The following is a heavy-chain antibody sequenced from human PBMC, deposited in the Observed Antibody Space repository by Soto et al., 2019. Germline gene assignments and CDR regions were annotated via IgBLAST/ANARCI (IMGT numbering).Heavy chain of an antibody. J-gene: IGHJ4*02. CDR3: ARERAAAGFDY. D-gene: IGHD6-13*01. V-gene: IGHV1-8*01. CDR2: MNTNSGNT. Sequence: QVQLVQSGAEVKKPGASVKVSCKASGYTFTSYDINWVRQATGQGLEWMGWMNTNSGNTGYAQEFQGRVTMTRNTSISTAYMDLSSLRSDDTAVYYCARERAAAGFDYWGQGTLVTVSS. CDR1: GYTFTSYD.